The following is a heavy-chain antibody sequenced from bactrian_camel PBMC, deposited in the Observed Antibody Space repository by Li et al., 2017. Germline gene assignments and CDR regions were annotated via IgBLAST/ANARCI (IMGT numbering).Heavy chain of an antibody. CDR1: EYTYGSQC. Sequence: VQLVESGGGSVQAGGSLRLSCAASEYTYGSQCLGWLRQAPGKEREAVADLDQYGFSHYAQSVKGRFTISKDKVENILYLQMNSLKPEDTGMYYCAADTHTQPTDVGGVLDHRRYNNWGQGTQVTVS. CDR2: LDQYGFS. J-gene: IGHJ4*01. D-gene: IGHD2*01. CDR3: AADTHTQPTDVGGVLDHRRYNN. V-gene: IGHV3S55*01.